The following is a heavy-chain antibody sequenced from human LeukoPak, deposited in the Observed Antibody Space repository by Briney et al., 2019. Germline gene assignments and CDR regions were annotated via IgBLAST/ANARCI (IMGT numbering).Heavy chain of an antibody. V-gene: IGHV3-21*01. D-gene: IGHD6-19*01. CDR3: ASYSYSSGCLDY. CDR2: ISSSSSYI. Sequence: PGGSLRLSCAASGFTFSSYSMNWVRQAPGKGLEWVSSISSSSSYIYYADSVKGRFTISRDNAKNSLYLQMNSLRAEDTAVYYCASYSYSSGCLDYWGQGTLVTVSS. J-gene: IGHJ4*02. CDR1: GFTFSSYS.